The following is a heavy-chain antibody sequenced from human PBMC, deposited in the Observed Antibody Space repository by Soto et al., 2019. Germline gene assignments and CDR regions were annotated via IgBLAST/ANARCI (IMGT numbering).Heavy chain of an antibody. CDR1: GDTFNSYG. CDR3: ARDLADVHLWDALDV. J-gene: IGHJ3*01. V-gene: IGHV1-69*01. Sequence: QVQLVQSGPELKKPGSSVKVSCKAPGDTFNSYGISWVRQAPGQGLEWMGGIVPMFGTTNLALKFEDRVTITSDELTTTVYMEIRGLTSEDTAVYYCARDLADVHLWDALDVWGHGTRVTVSS. D-gene: IGHD6-13*01. CDR2: IVPMFGTT.